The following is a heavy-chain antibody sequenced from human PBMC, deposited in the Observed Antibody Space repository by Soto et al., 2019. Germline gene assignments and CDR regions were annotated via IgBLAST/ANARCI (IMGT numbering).Heavy chain of an antibody. V-gene: IGHV4-39*01. J-gene: IGHJ3*02. CDR3: ARQVRDGGYYDTSGYYYVRGAFDI. D-gene: IGHD3-22*01. Sequence: SETLSLTCTVSGGSISNSYWSWIRQPPGKGLEWIGTIYYSGSTYYNPSLKSRVTISVDTSKNQFSLKLSSVTAADTAVYYCARQVRDGGYYDTSGYYYVRGAFDIWGRGTLVTVSS. CDR1: GGSISNSY. CDR2: IYYSGST.